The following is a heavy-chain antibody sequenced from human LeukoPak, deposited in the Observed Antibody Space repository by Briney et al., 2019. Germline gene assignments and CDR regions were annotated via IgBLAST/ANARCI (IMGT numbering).Heavy chain of an antibody. V-gene: IGHV3-11*01. CDR2: ISNSGRTI. Sequence: GGSLRLSCAASGFTFSDYYMSWIRQAPGKGLEWVSYISNSGRTIYYADSVKGRFTISRDNAKKSLYLQMNSLKAEDTAVYYCASGIATAGDFDYWGQGTLVTVSS. CDR3: ASGIATAGDFDY. CDR1: GFTFSDYY. J-gene: IGHJ4*02. D-gene: IGHD6-13*01.